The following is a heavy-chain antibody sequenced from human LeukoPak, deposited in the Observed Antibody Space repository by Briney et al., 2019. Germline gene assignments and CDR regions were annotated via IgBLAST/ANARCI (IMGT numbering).Heavy chain of an antibody. J-gene: IGHJ4*02. V-gene: IGHV4-34*01. CDR2: IYYSGST. Sequence: TPSETLSLTCAVYGGSFSGYYWSWIRQPPGKGLEWIGSIYYSGSTYYNPSLKSRVTISVDTSKNQFSLKLSSVTAADTAVYYCARTGFLDYWGQGTLVTVSS. CDR1: GGSFSGYY. CDR3: ARTGFLDY. D-gene: IGHD1-14*01.